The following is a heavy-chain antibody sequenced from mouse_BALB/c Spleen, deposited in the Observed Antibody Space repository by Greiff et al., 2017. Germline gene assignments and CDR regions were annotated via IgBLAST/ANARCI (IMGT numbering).Heavy chain of an antibody. CDR3: ARIHYYGYDAMDY. Sequence: EVQLVESGGGLVKPGGSLKLSCAASGFTFSSYAMSWVRQTPEKRLEWVASISSGGSTYYPDSVKGRFTISRDNARNILYLQMSSLRSEDTAMYYCARIHYYGYDAMDYWGQGTSVTVSS. CDR2: ISSGGST. V-gene: IGHV5-6-5*01. J-gene: IGHJ4*01. CDR1: GFTFSSYA. D-gene: IGHD1-2*01.